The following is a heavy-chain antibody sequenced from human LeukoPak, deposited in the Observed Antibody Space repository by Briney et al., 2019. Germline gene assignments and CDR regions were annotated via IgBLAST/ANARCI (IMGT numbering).Heavy chain of an antibody. D-gene: IGHD4-17*01. CDR3: AKTDYGDDLYYFNS. J-gene: IGHJ4*02. CDR2: IKQDGSEK. Sequence: PGGSLRLSCAASGFTFSSYWISWVRQAPGKGLEWVANIKQDGSEKYYVDSVKGRFTISRDNAKNSLYLQMNSLRAEDTAFYYCAKTDYGDDLYYFNSWGQGTLVTVSS. CDR1: GFTFSSYW. V-gene: IGHV3-7*03.